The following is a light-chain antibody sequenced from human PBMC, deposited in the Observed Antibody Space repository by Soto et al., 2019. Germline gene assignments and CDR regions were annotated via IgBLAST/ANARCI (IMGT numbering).Light chain of an antibody. CDR3: QQYDNLPPTWT. J-gene: IGKJ1*01. CDR1: QDIATY. V-gene: IGKV1-33*01. CDR2: DAS. Sequence: IQMTQSPSSLSASVGNRVTITCQARQDIATYLNWYQQKPGKAPNLLIYDASNLETGVPSRFSGGGSGTHFTFTISNLQPEAIATYYCQQYDNLPPTWTFGQGTKVDIK.